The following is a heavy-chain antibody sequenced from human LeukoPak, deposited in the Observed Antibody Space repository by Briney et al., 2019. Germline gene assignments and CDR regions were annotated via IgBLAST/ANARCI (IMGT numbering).Heavy chain of an antibody. Sequence: SETLSLTCAVYGGSFSGYYWSWIRQPPGKGLEWMGEINHSGSTNYNPSLKSRVTISVDTSKNQFSLKLSSVTAADTAVYYCARGCDSSGYYYYYYYMDVWGKGTTVTISS. CDR1: GGSFSGYY. D-gene: IGHD3-22*01. V-gene: IGHV4-34*01. CDR2: INHSGST. J-gene: IGHJ6*03. CDR3: ARGCDSSGYYYYYYYMDV.